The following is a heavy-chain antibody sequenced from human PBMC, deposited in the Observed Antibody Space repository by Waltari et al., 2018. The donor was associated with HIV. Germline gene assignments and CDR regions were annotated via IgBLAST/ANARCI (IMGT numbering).Heavy chain of an antibody. J-gene: IGHJ4*02. CDR3: ARSAGHAHHWAHYGDY. Sequence: FNDYSWSWFRQPPGKGLEWIGEISHIGSTNYNPSLKSPVSITIDTSKKQFSLKLRSVTAADTAIYYCARSAGHAHHWAHYGDYWGQGKLVTVSS. CDR2: ISHIGST. CDR1: FNDYS. D-gene: IGHD3-16*01. V-gene: IGHV4-34*13.